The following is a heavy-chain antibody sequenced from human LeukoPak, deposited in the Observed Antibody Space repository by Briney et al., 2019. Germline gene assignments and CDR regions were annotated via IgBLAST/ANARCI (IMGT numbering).Heavy chain of an antibody. V-gene: IGHV3-66*01. CDR1: GFTVSTNY. CDR2: IYSGDTT. J-gene: IGHJ4*02. Sequence: GGSLRLSCAASGFTVSTNYMSWVRQDPGKGLEWVSVIYSGDTTFYADSVRGKFTISRDNSKNTLYLQMNSLRAEDTAVYYCASILRSSSGYYFDYWGQGTLVTVSS. CDR3: ASILRSSSGYYFDY. D-gene: IGHD3-10*01.